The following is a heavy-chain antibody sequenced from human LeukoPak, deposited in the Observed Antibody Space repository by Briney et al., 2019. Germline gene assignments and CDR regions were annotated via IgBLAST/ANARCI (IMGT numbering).Heavy chain of an antibody. V-gene: IGHV1-2*02. CDR2: INPNSGGS. CDR3: ARGFDYYDSSGYNSDAFDI. J-gene: IGHJ3*02. CDR1: GYTFTGYY. Sequence: ASVKVSCKASGYTFTGYYIHWVRQAPGQGLEWMGWINPNSGGSKYAQKFQGRVTMTRDTSISTAYMELSRLRYGDTAVYYCARGFDYYDSSGYNSDAFDIWGQGTMVTVSS. D-gene: IGHD3-22*01.